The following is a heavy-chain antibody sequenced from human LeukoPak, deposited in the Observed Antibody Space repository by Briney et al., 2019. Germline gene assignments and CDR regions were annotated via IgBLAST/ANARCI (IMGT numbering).Heavy chain of an antibody. CDR3: ARGLVGATTFDY. D-gene: IGHD1-26*01. CDR2: IYTSGST. Sequence: SETLSLTCTVSGGSISSYYWSWIRQPARKGLEWIGRIYTSGSTNYNPSLKSRVTISVDTSKNQFSLKLSSVTAADTAVYYCARGLVGATTFDYWGQGTLVTVSS. J-gene: IGHJ4*02. V-gene: IGHV4-4*07. CDR1: GGSISSYY.